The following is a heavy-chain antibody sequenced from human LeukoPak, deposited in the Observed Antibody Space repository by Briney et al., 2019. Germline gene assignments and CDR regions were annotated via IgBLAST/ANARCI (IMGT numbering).Heavy chain of an antibody. CDR3: ARPGCGGNCYYRMDV. V-gene: IGHV3-23*01. CDR2: VSYDITRT. J-gene: IGHJ6*04. Sequence: GGSLRLSCSASGFTFSSYAMTWVRQAPGKGLEWISAVSYDITRTFYADSVKGRFAISRDNSRNTLFLQMNSLRADDTAVYYCARPGCGGNCYYRMDVWGKGTTVTVSS. D-gene: IGHD2-21*01. CDR1: GFTFSSYA.